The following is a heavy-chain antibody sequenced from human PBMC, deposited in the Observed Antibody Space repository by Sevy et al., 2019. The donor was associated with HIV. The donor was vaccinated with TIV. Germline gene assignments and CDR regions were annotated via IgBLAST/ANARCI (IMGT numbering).Heavy chain of an antibody. CDR1: GIIFINYG. J-gene: IGHJ3*02. CDR2: INKVGREK. CDR3: ARDRWAKYPEDGFDI. Sequence: GGSLRLSCAASGIIFINYGRSGFRQAPGKGLGGGANINKVGREKKFLGSGKGRFTISRDNAKNSVYLQMNSLTAEDTAVYYCARDRWAKYPEDGFDIWGQGTMVTVSS. V-gene: IGHV3-7*01.